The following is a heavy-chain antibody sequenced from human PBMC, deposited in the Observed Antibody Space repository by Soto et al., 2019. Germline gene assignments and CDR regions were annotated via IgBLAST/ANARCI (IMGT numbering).Heavy chain of an antibody. CDR3: AREGLINSDYFDY. J-gene: IGHJ4*02. CDR2: IIPIFGTA. CDR1: GGTFSSYA. V-gene: IGHV1-69*13. Sequence: EASVKVSCKASGGTFSSYAISWVRQAPGQGLEWMGGIIPIFGTANYAQKFQGRVTITADESTSTAYMELSSLRSEDTAVYYCAREGLINSDYFDYWGQGTLVTVSS.